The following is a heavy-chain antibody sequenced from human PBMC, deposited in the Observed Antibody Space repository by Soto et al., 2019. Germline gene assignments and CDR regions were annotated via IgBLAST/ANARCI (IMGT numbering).Heavy chain of an antibody. CDR2: IWYDGSNK. CDR1: GCTLSSYG. Sequence: PGGCLRGTGAASGCTLSSYGMNWVRQAPGKGLEWVAVIWYDGSNKYYADSVKGRFTISRDNSKNTLYLQMNSLRAEDTAVYYCARERYGWNYYFDYWGQGTLVTVSS. D-gene: IGHD1-7*01. J-gene: IGHJ4*02. V-gene: IGHV3-33*01. CDR3: ARERYGWNYYFDY.